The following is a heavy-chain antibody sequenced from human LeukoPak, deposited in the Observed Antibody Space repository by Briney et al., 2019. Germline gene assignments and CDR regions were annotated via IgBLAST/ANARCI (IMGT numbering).Heavy chain of an antibody. V-gene: IGHV3-33*01. CDR2: IWYDGSNK. CDR1: GFTFSSYG. J-gene: IGHJ1*01. Sequence: GRSLRLSCAASGFTFSSYGMHWVRQAPGKGLEWVAVIWYDGSNKYYGDSVKGRFTISRDNSKKTLYLQMNSLRVEDTAVYYCARGDSYNDAEYLQHWGQGTLVTVS. CDR3: ARGDSYNDAEYLQH. D-gene: IGHD5-24*01.